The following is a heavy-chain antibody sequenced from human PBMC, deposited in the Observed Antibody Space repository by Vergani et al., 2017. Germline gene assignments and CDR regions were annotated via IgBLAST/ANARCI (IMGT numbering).Heavy chain of an antibody. V-gene: IGHV4-39*01. CDR1: GGPISSSSYY. Sequence: QLQLQESGPGLVKPSETLSLTCTVSGGPISSSSYYSGWIRQPPGKGLEWIGSIYYSGSTYYNPSLKSRVTISVDTSKNQFSLKLSSVTAADTAVCYCARPRKKDAAMVTGAFDIWGQGTMVTVSS. D-gene: IGHD5-18*01. CDR3: ARPRKKDAAMVTGAFDI. CDR2: IYYSGST. J-gene: IGHJ3*02.